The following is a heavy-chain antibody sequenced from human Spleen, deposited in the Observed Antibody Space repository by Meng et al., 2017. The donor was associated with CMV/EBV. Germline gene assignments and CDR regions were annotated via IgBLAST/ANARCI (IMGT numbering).Heavy chain of an antibody. CDR3: ARGGSDYYFDY. CDR1: GGSIRSGAYY. D-gene: IGHD2-21*02. V-gene: IGHV4-31*03. J-gene: IGHJ4*02. CDR2: ILYSDTT. Sequence: SETLSLTCTVSGGSIRSGAYYWTWIRQHPGKGLEWIGYILYSDTTDYNPSLKSRVSISVDTSKNQFSLILSSVTAADTAVYYCARGGSDYYFDYWGQGTLVTVSS.